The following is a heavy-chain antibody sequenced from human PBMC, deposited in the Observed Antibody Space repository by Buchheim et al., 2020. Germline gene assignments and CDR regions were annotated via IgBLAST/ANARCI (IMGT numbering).Heavy chain of an antibody. CDR3: AKDLSPLWLRLGWGIDY. CDR1: GFTFSSYA. J-gene: IGHJ4*02. D-gene: IGHD5-12*01. Sequence: EVQLLESGGGLVQPGGSLRLSCAASGFTFSSYAMSWVRQAPGKGLEWVSAISGSGGSTYYADSVKGRFTISRDNSKHTLYPQMNSLRAEDTAVYYCAKDLSPLWLRLGWGIDYWGQGTL. V-gene: IGHV3-23*01. CDR2: ISGSGGST.